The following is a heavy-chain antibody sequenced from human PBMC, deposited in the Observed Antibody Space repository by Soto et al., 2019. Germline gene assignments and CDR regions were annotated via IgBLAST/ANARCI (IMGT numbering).Heavy chain of an antibody. V-gene: IGHV3-23*01. CDR2: ISGIGCST. J-gene: IGHJ4*02. Sequence: GAMRLSCAAPVFTCSSYAMSWVRQAPGKGLEWVSAISGIGCSTYYADSVKGRFTISRDNAKNSLYLQMNSLRAEDTAVYYCARDPSSSSSPSYFDYWGQGTRVTVSS. CDR3: ARDPSSSSSPSYFDY. CDR1: VFTCSSYA. D-gene: IGHD6-6*01.